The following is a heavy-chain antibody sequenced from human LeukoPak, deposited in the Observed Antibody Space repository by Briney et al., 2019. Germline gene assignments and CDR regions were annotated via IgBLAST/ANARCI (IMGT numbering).Heavy chain of an antibody. CDR2: IKQDGRDK. J-gene: IGHJ4*02. D-gene: IGHD2-21*02. CDR1: GFTFNTYW. Sequence: GGSLRLSCAASGFTFNTYWMSWGRQAPGKGLEWVASIKQDGRDKYYLDSVKGRFTISRDNAKSSLFLQMNSLRAEDTAVYYCARPAYCGADCYFHFDSWGRGTLVTVSS. V-gene: IGHV3-7*01. CDR3: ARPAYCGADCYFHFDS.